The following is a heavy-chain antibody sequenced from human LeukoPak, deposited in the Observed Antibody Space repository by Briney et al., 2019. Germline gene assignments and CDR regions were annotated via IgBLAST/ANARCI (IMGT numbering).Heavy chain of an antibody. Sequence: GGSLRLSCAASEFNFKTYGMSWVRQAPGKGLEWVSSMTSGGSYKYYADSVKGRFTISRDNAKNSLYLQKNSLRAEDTAMYYCAGQTTVITPPDFWGQGTLVTVSS. CDR3: AGQTTVITPPDF. CDR1: EFNFKTYG. J-gene: IGHJ4*02. D-gene: IGHD4-23*01. V-gene: IGHV3-21*06. CDR2: MTSGGSYK.